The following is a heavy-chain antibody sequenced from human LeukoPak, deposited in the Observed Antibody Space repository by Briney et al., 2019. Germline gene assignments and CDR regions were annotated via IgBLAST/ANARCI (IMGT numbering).Heavy chain of an antibody. CDR1: GYTFTSYY. CDR3: ARVGNGLDP. CDR2: INPSGGST. J-gene: IGHJ5*02. Sequence: ASVKVSCKASGYTFTSYYMHWVRQAPGQGLEWMGIINPSGGSTSYAQKFQGRVTMTRNTSISTAYMELSSLRSEDTAVYYCARVGNGLDPWGQGALVTVSS. V-gene: IGHV1-46*01.